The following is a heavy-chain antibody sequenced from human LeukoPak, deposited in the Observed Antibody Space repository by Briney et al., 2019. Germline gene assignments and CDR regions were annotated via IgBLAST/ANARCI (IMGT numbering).Heavy chain of an antibody. CDR2: VYQSGTT. CDR3: ARIFIRNGYSSYFDC. Sequence: SETLSLTCTVSGFSISSGHYWGWVRQPPGAGLEWIGSVYQSGTTYYNPSLKSRVTTSVDLSKNQFSLRLRPVTAADTAVYYCARIFIRNGYSSYFDCWGQGTLVTVSS. CDR1: GFSISSGHY. J-gene: IGHJ4*02. V-gene: IGHV4-38-2*02. D-gene: IGHD5-18*01.